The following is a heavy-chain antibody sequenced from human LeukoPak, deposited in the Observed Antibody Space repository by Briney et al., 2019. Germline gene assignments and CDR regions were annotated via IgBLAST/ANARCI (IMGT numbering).Heavy chain of an antibody. CDR2: IYYSGST. J-gene: IGHJ6*02. CDR3: ARGDRYYDILTGYYSGADYYYYGMDV. CDR1: GGSVSSGSYY. Sequence: SETLSLTCTVSGGSVSSGSYYWSWIRQPPGKGLEWIGHIYYSGSTNYNPSLKSRVTISVDTSKNQFSLKLSSVTAADTAVYYCARGDRYYDILTGYYSGADYYYYGMDVWGQGTTVTVSS. D-gene: IGHD3-9*01. V-gene: IGHV4-61*01.